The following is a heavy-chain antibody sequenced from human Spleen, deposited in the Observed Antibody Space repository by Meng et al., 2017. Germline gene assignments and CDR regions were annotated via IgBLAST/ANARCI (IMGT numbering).Heavy chain of an antibody. J-gene: IGHJ4*02. V-gene: IGHV3-15*05. CDR2: IKSETDGGTT. CDR3: VRYPTFDY. Sequence: EGQVVESGGGLVKPGGSLRLSCAASGFTFSNAWMSWVRQAPGKGLEWVGRIKSETDGGTTDYAAPVKGRFTISIDNAINTLYLQMNSLRAEDTAVYYCVRYPTFDYWGQGSLVTVSS. CDR1: GFTFSNAW. D-gene: IGHD3-16*01.